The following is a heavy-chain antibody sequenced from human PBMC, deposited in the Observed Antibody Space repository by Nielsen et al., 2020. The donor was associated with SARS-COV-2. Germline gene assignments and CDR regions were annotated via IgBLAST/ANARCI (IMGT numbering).Heavy chain of an antibody. CDR2: IIPILGIA. J-gene: IGHJ6*02. D-gene: IGHD2-2*01. Sequence: WVRKAPGQGLEWMGRIIPILGIANYAQKFQGRVTITADKSTSTAYMELSSLRSEDTAVYYCASLYSTPEPSEYLVVVPAVDYYYGMDVWGQGTTVTVSS. V-gene: IGHV1-69*02. CDR3: ASLYSTPEPSEYLVVVPAVDYYYGMDV.